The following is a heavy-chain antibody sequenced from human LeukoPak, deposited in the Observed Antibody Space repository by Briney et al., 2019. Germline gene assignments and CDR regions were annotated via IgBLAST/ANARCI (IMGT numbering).Heavy chain of an antibody. D-gene: IGHD1-26*01. Sequence: SETLSLTCTVSGGSISSHYWSWIRQPPGKGLEWIGYIYYSGSTNYNPSLKSRVTISVDTSKNQFSLKLSSVTAADTAVYYCARAGSSSRWFDPWGQGTLVTVSS. CDR1: GGSISSHY. CDR2: IYYSGST. CDR3: ARAGSSSRWFDP. J-gene: IGHJ5*02. V-gene: IGHV4-59*11.